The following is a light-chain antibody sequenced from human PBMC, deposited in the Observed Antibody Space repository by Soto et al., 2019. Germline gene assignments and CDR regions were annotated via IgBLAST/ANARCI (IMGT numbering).Light chain of an antibody. J-gene: IGLJ1*01. CDR2: KND. CDR3: LVWDDSLSSRV. V-gene: IGLV1-47*01. Sequence: QSALTQSPPTSGTPGQRVTLSCSWSGSNIGSHDVFWYQQLPGTAPKLLIYKNDQRPLGVPDRFSGSKSGTSASVAISGLRSEDEADYYCLVWDDSLSSRVFGTGTKVTVL. CDR1: GSNIGSHD.